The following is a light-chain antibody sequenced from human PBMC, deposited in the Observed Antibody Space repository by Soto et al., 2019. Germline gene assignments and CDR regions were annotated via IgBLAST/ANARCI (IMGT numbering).Light chain of an antibody. V-gene: IGLV2-14*01. CDR3: ASYTSSSTSVI. Sequence: QSALAQPASLSGSPGQSITISCTGTSSDIGAYDYVSWFQQHPGKAPKLMISEVSNRPSGISNRFSSSKSGNTASLTISGLQAEDEADYYCASYTSSSTSVIFGRGTKVTVL. J-gene: IGLJ2*01. CDR1: SSDIGAYDY. CDR2: EVS.